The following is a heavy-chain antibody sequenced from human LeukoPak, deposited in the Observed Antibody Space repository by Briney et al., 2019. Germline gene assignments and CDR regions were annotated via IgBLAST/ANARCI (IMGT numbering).Heavy chain of an antibody. CDR2: MYLSGTT. V-gene: IGHV4-39*07. CDR3: AGLVGRYSSGLYYYYFDY. J-gene: IGHJ4*02. CDR1: GGSISSSSYY. Sequence: SETLSLTCTVSGGSISSSSYYWGWVRQPPGKGLEWIGEMYLSGTTHSNPSVKSRVTISIDKSKNQFFLNLSSVTAADTAVYYCAGLVGRYSSGLYYYYFDYWGQGTLVTVSS. D-gene: IGHD3-22*01.